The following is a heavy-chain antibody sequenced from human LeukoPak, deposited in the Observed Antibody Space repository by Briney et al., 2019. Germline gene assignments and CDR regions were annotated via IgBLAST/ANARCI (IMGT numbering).Heavy chain of an antibody. Sequence: PSETLSLTCTVSGGSISSSSYYWGWIRQPPGKGLEWIGSIYYSGSTYYNPSLKSRVTISVDTSKNQFSLKLSSVTAADTAVYYCVNQMALSPGRMVRGVLWGQGTLVTVSS. J-gene: IGHJ4*02. CDR3: VNQMALSPGRMVRGVL. V-gene: IGHV4-39*01. CDR1: GGSISSSSYY. CDR2: IYYSGST. D-gene: IGHD3-10*01.